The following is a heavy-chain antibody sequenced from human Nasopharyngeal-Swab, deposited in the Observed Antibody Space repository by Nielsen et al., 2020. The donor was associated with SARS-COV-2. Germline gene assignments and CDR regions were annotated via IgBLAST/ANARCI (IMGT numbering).Heavy chain of an antibody. Sequence: GESLKISCAASGFTFGSHDIHWVRQPTGKGLEWVSGIYTAGETYYADSVNGRYTISREDVKSFLYLQMNSLRVEDSGVYYCARGRGGYYNLDYWGQGTLVTVSP. CDR1: GFTFGSHD. CDR3: ARGRGGYYNLDY. V-gene: IGHV3-13*01. D-gene: IGHD3-9*01. CDR2: IYTAGET. J-gene: IGHJ4*02.